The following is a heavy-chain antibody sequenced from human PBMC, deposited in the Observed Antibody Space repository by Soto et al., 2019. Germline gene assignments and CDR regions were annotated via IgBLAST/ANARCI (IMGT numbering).Heavy chain of an antibody. CDR2: ISAYNGNT. D-gene: IGHD3-9*01. J-gene: IGHJ5*02. Sequence: QVQLVQSGAEVKKPGASVKVSCKASGYTFTSYGISWVRQAPGQGLEWMGWISAYNGNTNYAQKLQGRVTMTTDTSTSTAYMELRSLRSDDTAVYYCARLPPDWVHMGTSRGWFDPWGQGTLVTVSS. CDR3: ARLPPDWVHMGTSRGWFDP. CDR1: GYTFTSYG. V-gene: IGHV1-18*04.